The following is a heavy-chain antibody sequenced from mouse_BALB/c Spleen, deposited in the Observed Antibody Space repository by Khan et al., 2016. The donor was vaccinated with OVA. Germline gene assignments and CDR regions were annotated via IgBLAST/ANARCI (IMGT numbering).Heavy chain of an antibody. CDR3: ARMARTIN. CDR2: INSNGGNT. J-gene: IGHJ2*01. CDR1: GFTFSSYG. V-gene: IGHV5-6-3*01. Sequence: EVQLVESGGGLVQPGGSLKLSCAASGFTFSSYGMSWVRQTPDKRLELVATINSNGGNTYYPDSVKGRFPISRDNAKNTLYLQMSSLKSEDTAMYYCARMARTINWGQGTTLTVSS.